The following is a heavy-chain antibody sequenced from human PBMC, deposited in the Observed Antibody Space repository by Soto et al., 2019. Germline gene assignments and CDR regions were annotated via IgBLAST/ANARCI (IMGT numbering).Heavy chain of an antibody. V-gene: IGHV1-2*02. CDR2: VNPDTGVA. Sequence: QVQLVQSGAEVKRPGASVKVSCKASGYTFTDYFVHWVRLAPGQGLEWMGWVNPDTGVATFPPKFQGRVTVTRDASINTDYMELTHLTSEDTGIYYCARDPIRGGVPYFFDFWGRGTQVTVSS. D-gene: IGHD3-16*01. CDR3: ARDPIRGGVPYFFDF. J-gene: IGHJ4*02. CDR1: GYTFTDYF.